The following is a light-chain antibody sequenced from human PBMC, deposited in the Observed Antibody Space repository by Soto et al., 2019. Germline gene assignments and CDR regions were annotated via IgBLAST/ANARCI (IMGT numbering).Light chain of an antibody. CDR1: QTVNYY. CDR2: GAS. CDR3: QQSYSTPWT. J-gene: IGKJ1*01. V-gene: IGKV1-39*01. Sequence: DIQMTQSPSSLSAAVGDRVTITCLASQTVNYYLTWYQQKPGKAPKLLIYGASSLKSGVPSRFSGSGSGTDFTITISSLQPEDFATYYCQQSYSTPWTFGQGTKVDIK.